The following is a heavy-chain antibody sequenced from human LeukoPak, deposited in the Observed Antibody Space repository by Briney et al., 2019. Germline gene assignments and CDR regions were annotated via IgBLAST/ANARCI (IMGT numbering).Heavy chain of an antibody. Sequence: GGSLRLSCAASGFTFSSYAMSWVRQAPGKGLEWVSAISGSGRGDSTYYAASVKGRFTISRDNSKNTLYLQMNSLRAEDTAVYSCAKEGHSVVGDTITYWGQGTPVTVSS. D-gene: IGHD1-26*01. CDR3: AKEGHSVVGDTITY. CDR1: GFTFSSYA. V-gene: IGHV3-23*01. J-gene: IGHJ4*02. CDR2: ISGSGRGDST.